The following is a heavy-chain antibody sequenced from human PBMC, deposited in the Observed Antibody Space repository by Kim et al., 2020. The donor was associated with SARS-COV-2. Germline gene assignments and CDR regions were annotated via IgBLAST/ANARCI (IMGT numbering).Heavy chain of an antibody. CDR2: ISSSSSYI. J-gene: IGHJ6*02. Sequence: GGSLRLSCAASGFTFSSYSMNWVRQAPGKGLEWVSSISSSSSYIYYADSVKGRFTISRDNAKNSLYLQMNSLRAEDTAVYYCASHPSYYYGMDVWGQGTTVTVSS. CDR1: GFTFSSYS. CDR3: ASHPSYYYGMDV. V-gene: IGHV3-21*01.